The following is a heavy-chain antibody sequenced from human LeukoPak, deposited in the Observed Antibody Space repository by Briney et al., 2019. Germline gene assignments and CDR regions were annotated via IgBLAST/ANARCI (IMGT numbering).Heavy chain of an antibody. CDR3: ARFPPRTRIAARLNPKNDAFDI. CDR1: GFTVSSKY. Sequence: GSLRLSCAASGFTVSSKYMSWVRQAPGKGLEWIGEIYHSGSTNYNPSLKSRVTISVDKSKNQSSLKLSSVTAADTAVYYCARFPPRTRIAARLNPKNDAFDIWGQGTMVTVSS. J-gene: IGHJ3*02. CDR2: IYHSGST. D-gene: IGHD6-6*01. V-gene: IGHV4-4*02.